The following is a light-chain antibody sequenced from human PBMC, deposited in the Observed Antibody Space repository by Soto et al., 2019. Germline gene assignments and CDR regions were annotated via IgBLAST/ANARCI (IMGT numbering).Light chain of an antibody. V-gene: IGLV2-18*02. CDR3: SSYTSSSTFVV. CDR1: SSDVGSYNR. J-gene: IGLJ2*01. Sequence: QSALTQPPSVSGSPGQSVTISCTGTSSDVGSYNRVSWYQQPPGTAPKLMIYEVSNRPSGVPDRFSGSKSGNTDSLTISGLQAEDEADYYCSSYTSSSTFVVFGGGTRLTVL. CDR2: EVS.